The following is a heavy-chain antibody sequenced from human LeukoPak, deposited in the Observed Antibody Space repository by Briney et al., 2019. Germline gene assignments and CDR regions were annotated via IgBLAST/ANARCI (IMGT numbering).Heavy chain of an antibody. V-gene: IGHV3-48*03. J-gene: IGHJ3*02. CDR3: AREHSYGYRDAFDI. Sequence: GGSLRLSCAASGFTFSTYEMNWVRQAPGKGLEWVSYISSGGNTKYHADSVRGRFTISRDNAKNSLYLQMNSLRVEDTGVYYCAREHSYGYRDAFDIWGQGTMVTVSS. CDR1: GFTFSTYE. D-gene: IGHD5-18*01. CDR2: ISSGGNTK.